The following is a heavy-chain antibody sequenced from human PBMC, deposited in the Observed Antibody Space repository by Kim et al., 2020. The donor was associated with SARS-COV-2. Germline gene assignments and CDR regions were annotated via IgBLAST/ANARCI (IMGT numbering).Heavy chain of an antibody. J-gene: IGHJ3*02. Sequence: VKGRFTITRDNAKNSLYLQMNSLRAEDTAFYYCAKVTYLRGVHYLDAFDIWGQGTMVTVSS. V-gene: IGHV3-9*01. D-gene: IGHD3-10*02. CDR3: AKVTYLRGVHYLDAFDI.